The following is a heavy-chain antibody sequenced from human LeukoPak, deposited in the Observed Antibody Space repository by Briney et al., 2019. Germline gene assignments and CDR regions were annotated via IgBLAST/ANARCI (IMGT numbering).Heavy chain of an antibody. CDR3: ARGRPPDDY. Sequence: SETLSLTCTVSGGSISSYYWSWIRQPPGKGLEWIGYIYYSGSTNYNPSLESRVTISVDTSKNQFSLKLSSVTAADTAVYYCARGRPPDDYWGQGTLVTVSS. J-gene: IGHJ4*02. CDR2: IYYSGST. V-gene: IGHV4-59*01. CDR1: GGSISSYY.